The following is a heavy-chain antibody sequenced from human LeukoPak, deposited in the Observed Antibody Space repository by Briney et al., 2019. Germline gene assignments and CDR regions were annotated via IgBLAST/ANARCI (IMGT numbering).Heavy chain of an antibody. CDR2: INHSGST. CDR1: GGSFSGYY. J-gene: IGHJ4*02. D-gene: IGHD3-3*01. V-gene: IGHV4-34*01. CDR3: ARGRAIKEYYDFWSGLPQYYFDY. Sequence: PSETLSLTCAVYGGSFSGYYWSWIRQPPGKGLEWIGEINHSGSTNHNPSLKSRVTISVDTSKNQFSLKLSSVTAADTAVYYCARGRAIKEYYDFWSGLPQYYFDYWGQGTLVTVSS.